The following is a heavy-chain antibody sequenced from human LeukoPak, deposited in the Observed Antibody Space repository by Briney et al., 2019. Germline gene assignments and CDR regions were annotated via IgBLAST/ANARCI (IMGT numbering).Heavy chain of an antibody. CDR2: INPSGGST. V-gene: IGHV1-46*01. CDR3: ARVVGGWYAFDS. D-gene: IGHD6-19*01. Sequence: ASVKVSCKASGYTFTSYFMHWVRQAPGQGLDWMGIINPSGGSTSYAQKFQGRVTMTSDTPTSTVYMELSSLTSEDTAMYYCARVVGGWYAFDSWGQGTLVTVSS. J-gene: IGHJ4*02. CDR1: GYTFTSYF.